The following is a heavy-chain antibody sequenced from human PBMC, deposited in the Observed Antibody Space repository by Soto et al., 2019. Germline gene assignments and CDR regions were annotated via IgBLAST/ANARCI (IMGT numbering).Heavy chain of an antibody. CDR3: ARDSSSGYYPSQIDY. J-gene: IGHJ4*02. Sequence: ASVKVSCKASGYTFTSYHINWVRQAPGQGLEWMGWISAYNGNTNYAQKLQGRVTMTTDTSTSTAYMELRSLRSDDTAVYYCARDSSSGYYPSQIDYWGQGTLVTV. CDR2: ISAYNGNT. D-gene: IGHD3-22*01. CDR1: GYTFTSYH. V-gene: IGHV1-18*01.